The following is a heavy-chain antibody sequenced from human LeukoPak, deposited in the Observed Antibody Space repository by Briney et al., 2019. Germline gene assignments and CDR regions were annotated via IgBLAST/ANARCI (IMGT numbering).Heavy chain of an antibody. CDR3: ARDSRPLLWFGELSTTN. D-gene: IGHD3-10*01. CDR2: ISYDGSNK. J-gene: IGHJ4*02. CDR1: GFAFSSYA. Sequence: PGGSLRLSCAASGFAFSSYAMHWVRQAPGKGLEWVAVISYDGSNKYYADSVKGRFTISRDNSKNTLYLQMNSLRAEDTAVYYCARDSRPLLWFGELSTTNWGQGTLATVSS. V-gene: IGHV3-30-3*01.